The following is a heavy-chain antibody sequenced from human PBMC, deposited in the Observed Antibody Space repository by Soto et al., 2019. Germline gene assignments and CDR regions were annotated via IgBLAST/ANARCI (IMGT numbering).Heavy chain of an antibody. D-gene: IGHD5-12*01. Sequence: SETLSLTCTVYGGSISSYYWSWIRQPPGKGLEWIGYIYYSGSTNYNPSLKSRVTISVDTSKNQFSLKLSSVTAADTAVYYCARQRSSVYSGYDWEDYYYYYVDLGGKGTPVTVSS. CDR2: IYYSGST. CDR1: GGSISSYY. CDR3: ARQRSSVYSGYDWEDYYYYYVDL. V-gene: IGHV4-59*08. J-gene: IGHJ6*03.